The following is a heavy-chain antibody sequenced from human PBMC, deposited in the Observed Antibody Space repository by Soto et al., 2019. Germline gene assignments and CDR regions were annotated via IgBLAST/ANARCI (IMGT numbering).Heavy chain of an antibody. CDR1: GYAFTTYG. CDR2: ISAHNGNT. Sequence: VHLVQSGAEVKKPGASVKVSCKGSGYAFTTYGITWVRQAPGQGLEWMEWISAHNGNTNYAQKRQGRVTVTRDTSTSTAYMERRSLRSDDTAVYYSARGRYGDYWGQGALFTVSS. D-gene: IGHD1-26*01. J-gene: IGHJ4*02. V-gene: IGHV1-18*01. CDR3: ARGRYGDY.